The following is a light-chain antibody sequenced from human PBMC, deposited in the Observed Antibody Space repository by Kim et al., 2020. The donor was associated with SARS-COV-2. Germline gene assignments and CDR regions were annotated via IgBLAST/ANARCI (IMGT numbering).Light chain of an antibody. CDR3: QQYISYPIT. V-gene: IGKV1-16*02. CDR2: GAS. CDR1: RGISNY. Sequence: DIQMTQSPSSLSASVGDRVTITCRASRGISNYLAWIQQKPGKAPKSLIYGASSLQSGVPSKFSGSGSGTDFTLTISSLQPEDFATYYCQQYISYPITLGQGTRLEIK. J-gene: IGKJ5*01.